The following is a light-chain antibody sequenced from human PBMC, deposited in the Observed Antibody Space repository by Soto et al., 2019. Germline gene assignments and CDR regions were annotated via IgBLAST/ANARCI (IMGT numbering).Light chain of an antibody. Sequence: VFTPSPVTLSFSRGERATLSCRASQSVSSSYLAWYQQKPGQAPRLLIYGASSRATGIPSRFSGSGSGTDFTLTISSLQPEDFATYYCQQSYSTLMMFGGGTKVDIK. CDR1: QSVSSSY. CDR2: GAS. J-gene: IGKJ4*02. V-gene: IGKV3-20*02. CDR3: QQSYSTLMM.